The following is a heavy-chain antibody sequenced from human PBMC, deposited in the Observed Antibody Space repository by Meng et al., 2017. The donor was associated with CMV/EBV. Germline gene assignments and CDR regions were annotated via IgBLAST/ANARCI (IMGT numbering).Heavy chain of an antibody. D-gene: IGHD2-2*01. CDR2: ISYDGSNK. CDR3: ARDDCSSTGCYYYYYGMDV. Sequence: GGSLRLSCAASGFTFSSYAMHWVRQAPGKGLEWVAVISYDGSNKYYADSVKGRFTISRANSKNTLYLQMNSLRAEDTAVYYCARDDCSSTGCYYYYYGMDVWGQGTTVTVSS. CDR1: GFTFSSYA. J-gene: IGHJ6*02. V-gene: IGHV3-30-3*01.